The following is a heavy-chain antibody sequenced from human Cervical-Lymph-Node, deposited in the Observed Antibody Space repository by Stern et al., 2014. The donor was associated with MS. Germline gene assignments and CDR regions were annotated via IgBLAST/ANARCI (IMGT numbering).Heavy chain of an antibody. Sequence: VHLVESGGGVVQPGTSLRLSCAASGFTFSGYGMHWVRQAPGKGLEWVALAWYDVSTAYYTNSVKGRFTISRDNSKNTLSLQMNSLTAEDTAVYYCARGHIPYAYNYLFDYWGQGTLVTVSS. CDR1: GFTFSGYG. V-gene: IGHV3-33*01. CDR3: ARGHIPYAYNYLFDY. D-gene: IGHD5-24*01. CDR2: AWYDVSTA. J-gene: IGHJ4*02.